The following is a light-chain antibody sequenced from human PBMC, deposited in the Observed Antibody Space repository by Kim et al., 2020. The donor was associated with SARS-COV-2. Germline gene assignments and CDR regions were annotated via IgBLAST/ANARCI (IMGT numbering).Light chain of an antibody. CDR1: QTIINW. CDR2: RAS. CDR3: LHCHGHVFT. V-gene: IGKV1-5*03. J-gene: IGKJ3*01. Sequence: QLTQSPSTLSSAVGDRVTITCRANQTIINWLAWYQQKPGKAPKLMIYRASNLESGLPAMFSGSGSGTEFPPTISSLQPDDVASYYCLHCHGHVFTFGPGTKVDIK.